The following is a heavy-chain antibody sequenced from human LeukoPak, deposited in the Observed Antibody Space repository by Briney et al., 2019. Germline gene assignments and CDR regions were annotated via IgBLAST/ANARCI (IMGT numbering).Heavy chain of an antibody. CDR2: INPNSGGT. CDR1: GYTFTGYY. V-gene: IGHV1-2*02. D-gene: IGHD6-19*01. Sequence: GASVKVSCKASGYTFTGYYMHWVRQAPGQGLEWMGWINPNSGGTNYAQKFQGRVTMTRDTSISTAYMELSRLRPDDTAVYYCARHIAVAENGMDVWGQGTTVTVSS. J-gene: IGHJ6*02. CDR3: ARHIAVAENGMDV.